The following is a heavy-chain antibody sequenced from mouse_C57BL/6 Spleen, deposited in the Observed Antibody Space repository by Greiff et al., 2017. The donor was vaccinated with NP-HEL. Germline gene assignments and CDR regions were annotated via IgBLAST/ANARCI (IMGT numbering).Heavy chain of an antibody. D-gene: IGHD2-14*01. J-gene: IGHJ3*01. CDR2: INPNNGGT. Sequence: EVQLQQSGPELVKPGASVKIPCKASGYTFTDYNMDWVKQSHGKSLEWIGDINPNNGGTNYKQKFKGKATLTVDKSSSTAYMELRSLTSEDTAVYYCARGDYGYDVDWCAYWGQGTLVTVSA. CDR3: ARGDYGYDVDWCAY. CDR1: GYTFTDYN. V-gene: IGHV1-18*01.